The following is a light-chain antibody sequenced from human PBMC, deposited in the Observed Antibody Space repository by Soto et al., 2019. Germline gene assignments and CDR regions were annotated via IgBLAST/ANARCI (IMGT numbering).Light chain of an antibody. CDR2: DAS. V-gene: IGKV1-39*01. J-gene: IGKJ1*01. Sequence: DILMTQSPSSLSASVGDRVTITCRASQRISSYLNWYQQKPGKAPNLLIWDASTLQSGVPSRFSGSGSGTDFTLIISSLQPEDFATYYCQQTYTPPRTFGQGTKVEIK. CDR3: QQTYTPPRT. CDR1: QRISSY.